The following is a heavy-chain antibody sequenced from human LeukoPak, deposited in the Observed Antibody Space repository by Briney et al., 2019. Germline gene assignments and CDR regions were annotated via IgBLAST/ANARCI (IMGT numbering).Heavy chain of an antibody. J-gene: IGHJ3*02. CDR3: ARGIEGVLGAFDI. CDR1: GFTFSSYS. D-gene: IGHD3-16*02. V-gene: IGHV3-21*01. CDR2: ISSSSSYI. Sequence: GALRLSCAASGFTFSSYSMNWVRQAPGKGLEWVSSISSSSSYIYYADSVKGRFTISRDNTKNSLYLQMNSLRAEDTAVYCCARGIEGVLGAFDIWGQGTMVTVSS.